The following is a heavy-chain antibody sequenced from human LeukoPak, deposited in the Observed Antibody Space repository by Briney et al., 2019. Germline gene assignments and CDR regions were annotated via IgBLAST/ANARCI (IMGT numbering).Heavy chain of an antibody. CDR1: GGSISSYY. CDR2: IYTRGST. J-gene: IGHJ6*02. D-gene: IGHD3-16*02. CDR3: ARGGIMVRQSINFLFFYGLDV. V-gene: IGHV4-4*09. Sequence: SETLSLTCTVSGGSISSYYWSWIRQPPGKGLEWIGYIYTRGSTNYNPSLKSRATISVDTSKNQFSLKLSSVTAADTAVYYCARGGIMVRQSINFLFFYGLDVWGHGTTVTVSS.